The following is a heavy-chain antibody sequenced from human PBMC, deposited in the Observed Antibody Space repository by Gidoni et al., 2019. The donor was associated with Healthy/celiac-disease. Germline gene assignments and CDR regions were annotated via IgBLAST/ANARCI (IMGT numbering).Heavy chain of an antibody. Sequence: EVQLVESGGGLVKPGGSLRLSCADSGFPFSRYRMNWVRQAPGKGLEWVSSSSSSSSYIYYADSVKGRFTISRDNAKNALYLQMNSLRAEDTAVYYCARDLAGASDYWGQGTLVTVSS. D-gene: IGHD6-19*01. J-gene: IGHJ4*02. V-gene: IGHV3-21*01. CDR2: SSSSSSYI. CDR3: ARDLAGASDY. CDR1: GFPFSRYR.